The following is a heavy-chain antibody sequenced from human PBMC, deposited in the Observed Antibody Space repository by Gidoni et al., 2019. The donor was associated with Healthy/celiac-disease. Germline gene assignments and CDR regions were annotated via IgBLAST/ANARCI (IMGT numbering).Heavy chain of an antibody. Sequence: EVQLVASGGGLVLPGGSLRLSCAASAFPFSSYEMNWVRQATGQGLEWVSYISSSGSTRYDADSVKGRFTSSRDNAKNSLYLQMNSLRAEDTAGYYCARLALYCSGGSCYSANDYWGQGTLVTVSS. CDR3: ARLALYCSGGSCYSANDY. D-gene: IGHD2-15*01. V-gene: IGHV3-48*03. CDR2: ISSSGSTR. CDR1: AFPFSSYE. J-gene: IGHJ4*02.